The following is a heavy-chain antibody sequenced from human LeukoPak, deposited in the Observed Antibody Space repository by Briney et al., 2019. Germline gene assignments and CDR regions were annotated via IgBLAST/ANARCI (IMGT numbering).Heavy chain of an antibody. CDR3: ARHIVPGVFDY. CDR2: IYHSGST. CDR1: GYSISSGYY. D-gene: IGHD2-21*01. J-gene: IGHJ4*02. Sequence: PSETLSLTCAVSGYSISSGYYWGWIRQPPGKGLEWIGSIYHSGSTYYNPSLKSRVTISVDTSKNQFSLKLSSVTAADTAVYYCARHIVPGVFDYWGQGTLVTVSS. V-gene: IGHV4-38-2*01.